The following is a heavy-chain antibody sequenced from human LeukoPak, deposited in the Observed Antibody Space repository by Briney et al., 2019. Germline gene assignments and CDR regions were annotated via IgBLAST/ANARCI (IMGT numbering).Heavy chain of an antibody. CDR1: GYTFTGYY. J-gene: IGHJ5*02. V-gene: IGHV1-8*02. Sequence: ASVKVSCKASGYTFTGYYMHWVRQAPGQGLEWMGWMNPNSGNTGYAQKFQGRVTMTRNTSISTAYMELSSLRSEDTAVYYCARDSLDYYDSSGPLRNWFDPWGQGTLVTVSS. CDR2: MNPNSGNT. CDR3: ARDSLDYYDSSGPLRNWFDP. D-gene: IGHD3-22*01.